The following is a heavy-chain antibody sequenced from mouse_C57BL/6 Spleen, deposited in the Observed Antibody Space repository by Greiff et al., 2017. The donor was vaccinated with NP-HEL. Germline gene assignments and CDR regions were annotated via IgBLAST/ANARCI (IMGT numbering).Heavy chain of an antibody. J-gene: IGHJ3*01. CDR1: GYAFSSSW. D-gene: IGHD2-4*01. CDR3: ARLGDYDGGFAD. Sequence: LQESGPELVKPGASVKISCKASGYAFSSSWMNWVKQMPGKGLAWIGRIYPGDGDTNYNGKFKGTATLTADKSSSTAYMQLSSLTSEDSAVYVCARLGDYDGGFADWGQGTLVTVSA. V-gene: IGHV1-82*01. CDR2: IYPGDGDT.